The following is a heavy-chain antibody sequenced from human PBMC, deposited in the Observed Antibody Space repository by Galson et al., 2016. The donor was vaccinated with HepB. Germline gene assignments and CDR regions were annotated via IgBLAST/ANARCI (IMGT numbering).Heavy chain of an antibody. CDR1: GFTVSSNY. CDR3: ARDNVHFGSGSLPWCFDL. D-gene: IGHD3-10*01. Sequence: SLRLSCAASGFTVSSNYMSWVRQAPGKGLEWVSVIYSGDNTCYADSVKGRFTISRDSFKNPVYLQMDNLSTDDTAVYYCARDNVHFGSGSLPWCFDLWGRGTLVTVSS. CDR2: IYSGDNT. J-gene: IGHJ2*01. V-gene: IGHV3-53*01.